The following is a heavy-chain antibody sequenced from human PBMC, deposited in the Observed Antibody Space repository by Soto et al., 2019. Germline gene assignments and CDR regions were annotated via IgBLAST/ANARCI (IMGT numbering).Heavy chain of an antibody. V-gene: IGHV3-23*01. CDR1: GFTFSTYA. J-gene: IGHJ6*03. CDR3: TKTPRSYYYYMDV. CDR2: ISGSGSDR. Sequence: EVQVLESGGGLVQPGGSLRLSCVASGFTFSTYAMNWVRQAPGKGLEWVSGISGSGSDRYYADSVRGRFTISRDISNNTLNLQMDSLRAEDTAIYYCTKTPRSYYYYMDVWGKGTTVTVSS. D-gene: IGHD3-10*01.